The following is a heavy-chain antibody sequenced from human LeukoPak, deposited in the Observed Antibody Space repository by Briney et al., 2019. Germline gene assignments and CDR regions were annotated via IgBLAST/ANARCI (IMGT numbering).Heavy chain of an antibody. D-gene: IGHD6-13*01. Sequence: ASVKVSCKASGYTFTGYYMHWVRQAPGQGLEWMGWINPNSGGTNYAQKFQGRVTMTRDTSISTAYMELSRLRSDDTAVYYCAADLGYSSSWYNPPFDYWGQGTLVTVSS. V-gene: IGHV1-2*02. J-gene: IGHJ4*02. CDR1: GYTFTGYY. CDR3: AADLGYSSSWYNPPFDY. CDR2: INPNSGGT.